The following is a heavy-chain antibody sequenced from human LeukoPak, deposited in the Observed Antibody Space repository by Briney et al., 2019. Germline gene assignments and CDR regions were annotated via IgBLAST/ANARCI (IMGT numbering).Heavy chain of an antibody. CDR2: IRHNGSYK. J-gene: IGHJ4*02. CDR1: GFTFSNYG. V-gene: IGHV3-33*06. CDR3: AKDFYVGPVLARYFDY. D-gene: IGHD2-8*02. Sequence: GRSLRLSCAASGFTFSNYGMHWVRQAPGQGLEWVAVIRHNGSYKYYADSVKGRFTISRDNSKNTLYLQMNSLRAEDTAVYYCAKDFYVGPVLARYFDYWAQGTLVTVSS.